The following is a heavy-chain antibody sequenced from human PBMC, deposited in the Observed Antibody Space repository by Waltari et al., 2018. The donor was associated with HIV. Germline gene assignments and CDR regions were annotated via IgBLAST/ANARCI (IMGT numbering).Heavy chain of an antibody. D-gene: IGHD6-19*01. J-gene: IGHJ4*02. Sequence: QVQLVESGGGVVRPGRSLRLSCAASGFSVIRYGLHWVRQAPGKGLEWVAVIWHDGSKKYYAGSVKGRFTVSRDTSKNTLYLEMNRLRAEDTAVYHCARDPGTLLIAVAGAFDYWGPGIPVTVSS. V-gene: IGHV3-33*01. CDR1: GFSVIRYG. CDR3: ARDPGTLLIAVAGAFDY. CDR2: IWHDGSKK.